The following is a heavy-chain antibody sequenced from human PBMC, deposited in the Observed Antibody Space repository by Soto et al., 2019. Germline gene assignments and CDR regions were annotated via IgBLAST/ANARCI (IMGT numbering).Heavy chain of an antibody. D-gene: IGHD4-17*01. CDR2: LYGNSGGI. J-gene: IGHJ4*02. Sequence: EVQLLESGGGLVQPGGSLTLSCAASGFTFGSYAMTWVRQAPGKGLECVASLYGNSGGIQYADSVRGRFTIFRDNSNNLVFLHERSLRVKDTAVYFCAEDAVDGDGLWLMDHWGQVTLVTVSS. CDR3: AEDAVDGDGLWLMDH. CDR1: GFTFGSYA. V-gene: IGHV3-23*01.